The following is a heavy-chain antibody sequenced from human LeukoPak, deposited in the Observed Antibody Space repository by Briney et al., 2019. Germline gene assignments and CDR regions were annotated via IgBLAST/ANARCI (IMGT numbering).Heavy chain of an antibody. CDR1: GGSFSGYY. CDR3: ARGRTMTKRFVI. V-gene: IGHV4-34*01. J-gene: IGHJ3*02. Sequence: SETLSLTCAVYGGSFSGYYWSWIRQPPGKGLEWIGEINHSGSTNYNPSLKSRVTILVDTSKNQFSLKLSSVTAAGTAVYYCARGRTMTKRFVIWGQGTMVTVSS. D-gene: IGHD3-22*01. CDR2: INHSGST.